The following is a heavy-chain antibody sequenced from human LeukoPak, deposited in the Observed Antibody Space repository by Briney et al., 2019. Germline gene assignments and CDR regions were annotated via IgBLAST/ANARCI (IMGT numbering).Heavy chain of an antibody. V-gene: IGHV5-51*01. J-gene: IGHJ3*02. Sequence: GESLKISCKGSGYSFTTYWIAWVRQMPGKGLEWMGIIYPGDSDTRYSPSFQGQVTISADKSISTAYLQWSSLKASDTAMYYCARRDGALSRAFDIWGQGAMVTVSS. CDR2: IYPGDSDT. CDR1: GYSFTTYW. D-gene: IGHD4-17*01. CDR3: ARRDGALSRAFDI.